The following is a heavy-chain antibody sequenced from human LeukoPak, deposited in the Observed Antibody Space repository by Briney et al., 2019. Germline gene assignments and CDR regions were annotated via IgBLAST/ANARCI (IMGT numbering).Heavy chain of an antibody. J-gene: IGHJ4*02. Sequence: PSETLSLTCAVYGGSFSGYYWSWIRQPPGKGLEWIGEINHSGSTNYNPSLKSRVTISVDTSKNQFSLKLSSVTAADTAVYYCARRLRGSYYAGPSDYWGQGTLVTVSS. V-gene: IGHV4-34*01. D-gene: IGHD1-26*01. CDR1: GGSFSGYY. CDR2: INHSGST. CDR3: ARRLRGSYYAGPSDY.